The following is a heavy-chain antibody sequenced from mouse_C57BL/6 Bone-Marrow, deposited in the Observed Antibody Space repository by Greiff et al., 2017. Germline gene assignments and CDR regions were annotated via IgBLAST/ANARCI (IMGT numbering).Heavy chain of an antibody. CDR3: AGSYYYDDDTMDY. J-gene: IGHJ4*01. CDR2: MHPNGGSP. V-gene: IGHV1-64*01. CDR1: GYTFTNYW. D-gene: IGHD2-4*01. Sequence: QVQLQQPGAELVKPGASVKLSCKASGYTFTNYWMHWVKQRPGQGLEWIGMMHPNGGSPDYNEKFKGEATLSVDKSSRTAYLELSILTSDDSAVYYCAGSYYYDDDTMDYWGQGTSVTVSS.